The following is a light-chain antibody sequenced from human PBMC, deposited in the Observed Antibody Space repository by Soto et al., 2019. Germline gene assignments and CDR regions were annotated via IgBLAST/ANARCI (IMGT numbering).Light chain of an antibody. CDR2: KAS. Sequence: DIQMTQSPSSVSASVGDRVTITCRASQTISSWLAWYQQKPGKAPKLLIYKASSLESGVPSRFSGSGSGTEFTLTISSLQPDDFATYYCHQYNSYSFGQGTKVDI. J-gene: IGKJ1*01. CDR1: QTISSW. CDR3: HQYNSYS. V-gene: IGKV1-5*03.